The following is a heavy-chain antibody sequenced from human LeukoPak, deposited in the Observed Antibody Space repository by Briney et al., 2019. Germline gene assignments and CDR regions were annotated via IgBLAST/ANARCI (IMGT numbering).Heavy chain of an antibody. CDR2: IGPTGSDR. V-gene: IGHV3-21*06. J-gene: IGHJ4*02. Sequence: GGSLRLSCTASGLTFSTSGFNWVRQAPGKGLEWVASIGPTGSDRYHADSIKGRFTISRDNANNFLYLQMNSLRAEYTAVYYCATETNGRHYDYWGQGTLLTVSS. CDR1: GLTFSTSG. D-gene: IGHD1-14*01. CDR3: ATETNGRHYDY.